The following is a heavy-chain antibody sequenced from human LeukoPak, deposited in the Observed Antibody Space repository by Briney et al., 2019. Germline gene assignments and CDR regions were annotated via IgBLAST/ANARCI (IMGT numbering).Heavy chain of an antibody. V-gene: IGHV4-38-2*02. D-gene: IGHD6-13*01. CDR1: GYSISRGYF. Sequence: PSETLSLNCSVSGYSISRGYFWGWIRQTPVKGLEWIATIYESGTYYSPSLKSRLTISMDTSKNQFFLNLRSMTAADTAIYYCARVPPLRGSNWYGRWFDPWGQGILVTVSS. J-gene: IGHJ5*02. CDR2: IYESGT. CDR3: ARVPPLRGSNWYGRWFDP.